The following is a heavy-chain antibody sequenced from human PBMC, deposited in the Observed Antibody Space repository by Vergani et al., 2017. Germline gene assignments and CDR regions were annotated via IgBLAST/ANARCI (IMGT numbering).Heavy chain of an antibody. V-gene: IGHV5-51*03. CDR3: ASGPXTPHRGPPPTYDY. J-gene: IGHJ4*02. CDR1: GYSFTSYW. Sequence: EVQLVQSGAEVKKPGESVKISCKGSGYSFTSYWIGWVRQMPGKGLEWMGIIYPGDSDTRYSPSFQGQVTISADKSISTAYLQWSSLKASDTAMYYCASGPXTPHRGPPPTYDYWGQGTLVTVSS. CDR2: IYPGDSDT. D-gene: IGHD2/OR15-2a*01.